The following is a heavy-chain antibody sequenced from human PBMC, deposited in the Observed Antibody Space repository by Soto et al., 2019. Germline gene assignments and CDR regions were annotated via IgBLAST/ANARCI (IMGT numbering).Heavy chain of an antibody. V-gene: IGHV3-33*01. Sequence: QVQLVESGGGVVQPGRSLRLSCAASGFTFISYGMHWVRQAPGKGLEWVAVIWYDGSNKYYADSVRGRFTISRDNSKNTLYLQMNSLRAEDTAVYYCARDTFYGGQDYYYGMDVWGQGTTVTVSS. CDR2: IWYDGSNK. CDR1: GFTFISYG. D-gene: IGHD4-17*01. J-gene: IGHJ6*02. CDR3: ARDTFYGGQDYYYGMDV.